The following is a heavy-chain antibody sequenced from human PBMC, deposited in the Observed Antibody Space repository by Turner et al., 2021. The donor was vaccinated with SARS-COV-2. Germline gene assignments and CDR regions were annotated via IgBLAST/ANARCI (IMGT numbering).Heavy chain of an antibody. CDR3: ARAKGPSLYRSYYNPTFFDP. Sequence: QVPLQQWGAGLLKTSETLSLTCDVHGGSFSGFYWTWIRQSPGKGLEWIGEINDSGSATYNPSLKSRLTISVDTSKNQFSLKLTSVTAADTAVYYCARAKGPSLYRSYYNPTFFDPWGQGILVAVSS. D-gene: IGHD1-26*01. CDR1: GGSFSGFY. CDR2: INDSGSA. J-gene: IGHJ5*02. V-gene: IGHV4-34*01.